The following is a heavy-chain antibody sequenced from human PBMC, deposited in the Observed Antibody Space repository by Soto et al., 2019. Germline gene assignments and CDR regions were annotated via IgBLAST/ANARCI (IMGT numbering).Heavy chain of an antibody. CDR1: GGSFSGYY. D-gene: IGHD3-3*01. Sequence: PSETLSLTCAVYGGSFSGYYWSWIRQPPGKGLEWIGEINHSGSTNYNPSLKSRVTISVDTSKNQFSLKLSSVTAADTAVYYCARGTRSRSTYYDFWSGYAAANYYYYGMDVWGQGTTVTVSS. CDR3: ARGTRSRSTYYDFWSGYAAANYYYYGMDV. CDR2: INHSGST. J-gene: IGHJ6*02. V-gene: IGHV4-34*01.